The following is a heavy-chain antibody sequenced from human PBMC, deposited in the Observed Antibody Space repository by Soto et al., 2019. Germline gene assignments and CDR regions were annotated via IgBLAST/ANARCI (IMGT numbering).Heavy chain of an antibody. D-gene: IGHD5-18*01. Sequence: XGQKFQGRVSMTRNTSITTAYMELSSLRSEDTAVYYCARAGYNYGHDYWGRGTLVTVSS. J-gene: IGHJ4*02. V-gene: IGHV1-8*01. CDR3: ARAGYNYGHDY.